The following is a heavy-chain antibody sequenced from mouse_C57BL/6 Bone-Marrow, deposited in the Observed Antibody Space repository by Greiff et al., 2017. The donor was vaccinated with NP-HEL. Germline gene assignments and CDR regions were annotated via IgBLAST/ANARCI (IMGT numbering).Heavy chain of an antibody. V-gene: IGHV1-80*01. CDR2: IYPGDGDT. CDR1: GYAFSSYW. CDR3: ARKGLLRDWYFDV. Sequence: VQLQQSGAELVKPGASVKISCKASGYAFSSYWMNWVKQRPGKGLEWIGQIYPGDGDTNYNGKFKGKATLTADKSSSTAYMQLSSLTSEDSAVYFCARKGLLRDWYFDVWGTGTTVTVSS. D-gene: IGHD1-1*01. J-gene: IGHJ1*03.